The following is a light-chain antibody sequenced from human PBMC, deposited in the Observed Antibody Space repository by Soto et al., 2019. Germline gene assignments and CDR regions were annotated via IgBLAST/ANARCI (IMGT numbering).Light chain of an antibody. CDR1: QDIKNY. CDR2: DAS. J-gene: IGKJ4*01. Sequence: DIQMTQSPSSLSASVGDRVTITCQASQDIKNYLNWYQQKPGKAPNLLIYDASNLKTGVPSRFSGSGSETYFTFTISSLQPEDIATYYCQHYDHLPPLSFGGGTKVEIK. V-gene: IGKV1-33*01. CDR3: QHYDHLPPLS.